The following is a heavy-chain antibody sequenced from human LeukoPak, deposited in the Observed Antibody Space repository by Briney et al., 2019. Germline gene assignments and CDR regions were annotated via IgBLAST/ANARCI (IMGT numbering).Heavy chain of an antibody. J-gene: IGHJ4*02. CDR1: GFTFSSYG. D-gene: IGHD3-3*01. Sequence: GGSLRLSCAASGFTFSSYGMHWVRPAPGKGLEWVAFIRYDGSNKYYADSVKGRFTISRDNSKNTLYLQMNSLRAEDTAVYYCAKGYDFWSGYYCDYWGQGTLVTVSS. CDR3: AKGYDFWSGYYCDY. CDR2: IRYDGSNK. V-gene: IGHV3-30*02.